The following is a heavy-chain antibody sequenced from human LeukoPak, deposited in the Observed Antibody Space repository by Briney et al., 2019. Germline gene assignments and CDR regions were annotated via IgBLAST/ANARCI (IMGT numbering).Heavy chain of an antibody. D-gene: IGHD2-21*02. Sequence: ASVKVSCKASGYTFTGYYMHWVRQAPGQGLEWMGWINPNSGGTNYAQKFQGRVTMTRDPSISTAYMELSRLRSDDTAVYYCARDWLAYCGGDCYSDYYYYMDVRGQGTTVTVSS. CDR3: ARDWLAYCGGDCYSDYYYYMDV. CDR1: GYTFTGYY. V-gene: IGHV1-2*02. CDR2: INPNSGGT. J-gene: IGHJ6*03.